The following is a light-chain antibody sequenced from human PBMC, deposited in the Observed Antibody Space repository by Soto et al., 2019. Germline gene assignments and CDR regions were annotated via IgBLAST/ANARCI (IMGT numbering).Light chain of an antibody. J-gene: IGKJ1*01. CDR2: DAS. CDR3: QQYNNWLWT. V-gene: IGKV3-15*01. CDR1: QSVSSN. Sequence: EIVMTQSPATLSVSPGERATLSCRASQSVSSNLAWYQQKPGQAPRLLIYDASTRATGIPARFSGSGSGTEFTLTISSLQSEDFAFYYCQQYNNWLWTFGQGTKVEIK.